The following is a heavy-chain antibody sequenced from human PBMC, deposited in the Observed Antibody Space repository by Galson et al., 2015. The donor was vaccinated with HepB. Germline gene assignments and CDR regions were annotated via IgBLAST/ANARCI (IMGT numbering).Heavy chain of an antibody. CDR2: IDGSGVDT. J-gene: IGHJ4*02. V-gene: IGHV3-23*01. CDR1: GFTFRDYA. Sequence: SLRLSCAASGFTFRDYAMNWVRQAPGRGLEWVSLIDGSGVDTYYADSVKGRFTMSRDNSKNTLYLQMNSLRAEDTALYYCAKSSGGSFTFSRIFEYWGQGTLVSVSS. CDR3: AKSSGGSFTFSRIFEY. D-gene: IGHD1-26*01.